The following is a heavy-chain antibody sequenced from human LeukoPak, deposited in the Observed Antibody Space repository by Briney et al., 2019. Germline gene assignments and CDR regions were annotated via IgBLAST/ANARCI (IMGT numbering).Heavy chain of an antibody. J-gene: IGHJ4*01. Sequence: SETLSLTCTVSGGSISSYYRSWIRQPPGKGLEWIGYIYYSGSTNYNPSLKSRVTISVDTSKNQFSLKLSSVTAADTAVYYCARGLMGFGELYLDYWGQGTLVTVSS. V-gene: IGHV4-59*01. D-gene: IGHD3-10*01. CDR1: GGSISSYY. CDR3: ARGLMGFGELYLDY. CDR2: IYYSGST.